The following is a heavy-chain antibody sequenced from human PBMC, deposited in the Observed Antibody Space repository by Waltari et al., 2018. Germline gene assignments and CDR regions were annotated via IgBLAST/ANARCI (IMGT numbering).Heavy chain of an antibody. J-gene: IGHJ4*02. CDR2: IIPICGTP. D-gene: IGHD3-22*01. V-gene: IGHV1-69*12. CDR1: GGPFITSV. CDR3: ARSYYYDRIGDYPSLGAFDY. Sequence: QVQLVQSGAEVKKPGSSVKVSCKASGGPFITSVLNWGRRAPGQGLEWMGGIIPICGTPNYAQKFQGRVTIIADESTSTAYMDLSSLRSEDTAVYYCARSYYYDRIGDYPSLGAFDYWGQGTLVTVSS.